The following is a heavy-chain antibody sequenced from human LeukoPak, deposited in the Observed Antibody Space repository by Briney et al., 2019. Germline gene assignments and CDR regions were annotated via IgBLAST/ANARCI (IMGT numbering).Heavy chain of an antibody. CDR1: GGSISSYY. Sequence: SETLSLTCTVSGGSISSYYWSWIRQPAGKGLEWIGRIYTSGSTNYNPSLKSRVTMSVDTSKNQFSLKLSSVTAADTAVYYCARVAYSSGWYPSNFDYWGQGTLVTVSS. J-gene: IGHJ4*02. CDR3: ARVAYSSGWYPSNFDY. V-gene: IGHV4-4*07. D-gene: IGHD6-19*01. CDR2: IYTSGST.